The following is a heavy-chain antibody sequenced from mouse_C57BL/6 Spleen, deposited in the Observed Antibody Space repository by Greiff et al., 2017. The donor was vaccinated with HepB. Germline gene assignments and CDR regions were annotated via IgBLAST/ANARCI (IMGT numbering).Heavy chain of an antibody. CDR1: GYTFTSYW. D-gene: IGHD5-1*01. Sequence: QVHVKQPGAELVRPGSSVKLSCKASGYTFTSYWMHWVKQRPIQGLEWIGNIDPSDSETHYNQKFKDKATLTVDKSSSTAYMQLSSLTSEDSAVYYCARRRSNYFDYWGQGTTLTVSS. CDR2: IDPSDSET. CDR3: ARRRSNYFDY. J-gene: IGHJ2*01. V-gene: IGHV1-52*01.